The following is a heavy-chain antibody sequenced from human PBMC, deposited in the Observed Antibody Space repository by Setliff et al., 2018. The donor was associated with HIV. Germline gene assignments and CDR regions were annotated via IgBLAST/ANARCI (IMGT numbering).Heavy chain of an antibody. CDR1: GYTFTGYP. J-gene: IGHJ5*02. CDR2: INTSGGSA. Sequence: ASVKVSCKASGYTFTGYPMHWVRQAPGQGLEWMGVINTSGGSAGYAQKFRGRLTINADESTDTAYMELRSLRSADTAIYYCATLNEYAYQTGGWFDPWGQGTPVTVSS. CDR3: ATLNEYAYQTGGWFDP. V-gene: IGHV1-46*01. D-gene: IGHD3-16*01.